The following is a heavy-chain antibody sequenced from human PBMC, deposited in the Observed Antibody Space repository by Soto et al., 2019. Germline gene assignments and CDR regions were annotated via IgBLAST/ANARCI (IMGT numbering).Heavy chain of an antibody. CDR2: IYPGDSDS. D-gene: IGHD3-22*01. Sequence: RGESLKISCKGSGYSFNTYWIGWVRQMPGKGLDWMGIIYPGDSDSRYSPSFQGQVTISADKSISTTYLQWSSLKASDTAMYYCARAPLGLTSGYYGAYDFWGQGTQVTVSS. CDR3: ARAPLGLTSGYYGAYDF. V-gene: IGHV5-51*01. CDR1: GYSFNTYW. J-gene: IGHJ4*02.